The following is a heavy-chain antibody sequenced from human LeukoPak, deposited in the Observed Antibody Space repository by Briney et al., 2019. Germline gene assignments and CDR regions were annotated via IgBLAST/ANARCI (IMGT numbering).Heavy chain of an antibody. D-gene: IGHD6-19*01. Sequence: SVKVSCKASGGTFSSYAISWVRQAPGQGLEWMGGIIPIFGTANYAQKFQSRVTITADESTSTAYMELSSLRSEDTAVYYCARDIAVAGTSGYFDYWGQGTLVTVSS. J-gene: IGHJ4*02. V-gene: IGHV1-69*13. CDR1: GGTFSSYA. CDR3: ARDIAVAGTSGYFDY. CDR2: IIPIFGTA.